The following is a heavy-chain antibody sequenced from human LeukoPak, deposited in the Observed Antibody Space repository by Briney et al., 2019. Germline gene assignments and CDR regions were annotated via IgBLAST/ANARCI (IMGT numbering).Heavy chain of an antibody. Sequence: SETLSLTCTVSGYSISSGYYWGWIRQPPGKGLEWIGNIYHSGNTYYNPSLKSRVSISVDTSKNQFSLRLTSVTAADTAVYYCARAVAGGDAFDIWGQGTMVTVSS. CDR3: ARAVAGGDAFDI. CDR1: GYSISSGYY. CDR2: IYHSGNT. J-gene: IGHJ3*02. D-gene: IGHD6-19*01. V-gene: IGHV4-38-2*02.